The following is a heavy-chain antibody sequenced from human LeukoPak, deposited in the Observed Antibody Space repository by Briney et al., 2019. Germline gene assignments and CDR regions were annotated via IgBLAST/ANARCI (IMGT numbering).Heavy chain of an antibody. CDR1: GGSISSYY. J-gene: IGHJ4*02. Sequence: SETLSLTCTVSGGSISSYYWSWIRRPAGKGLEWIGRIYSTGSTNYNPSLKSRVTMSVDTSKNQFSLRLRSMTAADTAVYYCARQIASAGTAGFDFWGQGALVTVSS. CDR3: ARQIASAGTAGFDF. CDR2: IYSTGST. D-gene: IGHD6-13*01. V-gene: IGHV4-4*07.